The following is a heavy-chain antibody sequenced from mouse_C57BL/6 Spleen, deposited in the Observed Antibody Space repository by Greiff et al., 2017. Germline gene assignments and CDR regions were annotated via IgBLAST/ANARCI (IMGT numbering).Heavy chain of an antibody. CDR1: GFTFSDYG. CDR3: ARDYGSSYDY. J-gene: IGHJ2*01. V-gene: IGHV5-17*01. Sequence: DVKLVESGGGLVKPGGSLKLSCAASGFTFSDYGMHWVRQAPEKGLEWVAYISSGSSTIYYADTVKGRFTISRDNAKNPLFLQMTSLRSEDTAMYYCARDYGSSYDYWGQGTTLTVSS. CDR2: ISSGSSTI. D-gene: IGHD1-1*01.